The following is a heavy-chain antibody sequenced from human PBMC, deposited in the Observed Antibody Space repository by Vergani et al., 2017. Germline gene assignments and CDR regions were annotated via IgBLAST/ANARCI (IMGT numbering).Heavy chain of an antibody. J-gene: IGHJ5*02. D-gene: IGHD1-26*01. CDR1: GFTFGDYA. CDR2: IRSKAYGGTT. CDR3: ARDLEGATACWFDP. Sequence: EVQLVESGGGLVQPGRSLRLSCTASGFTFGDYAMSWFRQAPGKGLEWVGFIRSKAYGGTTEYAASVKGRFTISRDDSKSIAYLQMNSLKTEDTAVYYCARDLEGATACWFDPWGQGTLVTVSS. V-gene: IGHV3-49*03.